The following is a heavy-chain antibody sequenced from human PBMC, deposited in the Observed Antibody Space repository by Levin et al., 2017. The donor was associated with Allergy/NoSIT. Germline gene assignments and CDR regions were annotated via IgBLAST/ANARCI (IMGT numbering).Heavy chain of an antibody. J-gene: IGHJ4*02. D-gene: IGHD5-18*01. Sequence: SQTLSLTCTVSGGSTSSTSYYWSWVRQPPGKALEWIGSIYHNGKTYYNPSLESRVTISVDTSRNQFSLKVNSVTAADTAVYSCTRQTWIHKGYFDSWGQGTLVTVSS. CDR1: GGSTSSTSYY. V-gene: IGHV4-39*01. CDR2: IYHNGKT. CDR3: TRQTWIHKGYFDS.